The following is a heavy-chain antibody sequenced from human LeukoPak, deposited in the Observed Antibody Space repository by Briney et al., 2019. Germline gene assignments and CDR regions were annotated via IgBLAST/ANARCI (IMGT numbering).Heavy chain of an antibody. CDR3: ARPYSDLGGDLVS. V-gene: IGHV3-73*01. J-gene: IGHJ4*02. Sequence: PGGSLRLSCAASGFTFSGAAVHWVRQAYGKWLEWVGRIRSKVNYYATEYTASVRGRFTISRDDSKNTAYLQMNSLKIEDTAVYYCARPYSDLGGDLVSWGQGTLVTVSS. CDR1: GFTFSGAA. CDR2: IRSKVNYYAT. D-gene: IGHD4-11*01.